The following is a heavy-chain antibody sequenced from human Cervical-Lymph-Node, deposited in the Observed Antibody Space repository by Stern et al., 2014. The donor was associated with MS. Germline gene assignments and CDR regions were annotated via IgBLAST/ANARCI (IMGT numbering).Heavy chain of an antibody. D-gene: IGHD2-15*01. CDR3: ATKGSSFSLGGFDL. Sequence: QVQLLQPGAEVKRPGASVKVSCKFYGYTLTQLSVHWVRQAPGKGLEWMGGFDPEDGGTIYAQKFQGRVTMTDDTSTDTAYMDLSSLRSDDTAVYYCATKGSSFSLGGFDLWGRGTLVIVSS. V-gene: IGHV1-24*01. CDR1: GYTLTQLS. CDR2: FDPEDGGT. J-gene: IGHJ2*01.